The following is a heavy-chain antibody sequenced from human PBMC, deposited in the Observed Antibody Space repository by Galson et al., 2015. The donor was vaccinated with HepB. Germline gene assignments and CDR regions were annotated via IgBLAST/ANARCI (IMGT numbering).Heavy chain of an antibody. CDR2: IDPSDSYT. D-gene: IGHD5-24*01. CDR1: GYSFINHW. Sequence: QSGAEVKKPGESLRISCKGSGYSFINHWISWVRQMPGKGLEWMGRIDPSDSYTNYSPSFQGHVTFSADKSITTAYLQWSSLKASDTAMYYCARHVQNGYNYLPGDDWGQGTLVTGSS. CDR3: ARHVQNGYNYLPGDD. J-gene: IGHJ4*02. V-gene: IGHV5-10-1*01.